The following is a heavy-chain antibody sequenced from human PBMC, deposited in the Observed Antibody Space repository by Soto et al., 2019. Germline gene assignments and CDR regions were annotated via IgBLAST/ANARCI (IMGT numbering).Heavy chain of an antibody. Sequence: PGGSLRLSCAASGFTFSNAWMNWVRQAPGKGLEWVGRIKSKTDGGTTDYAAPVKGRFTISRDDSKNTLYLQMNSLKTEDTAVYYCTTETYSSSSREGYYYYYGMDVWGQGTTVTVSS. CDR2: IKSKTDGGTT. V-gene: IGHV3-15*07. CDR3: TTETYSSSSREGYYYYYGMDV. CDR1: GFTFSNAW. D-gene: IGHD6-6*01. J-gene: IGHJ6*02.